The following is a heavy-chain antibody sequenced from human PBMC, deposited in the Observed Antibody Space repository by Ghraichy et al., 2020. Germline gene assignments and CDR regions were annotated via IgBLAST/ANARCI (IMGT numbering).Heavy chain of an antibody. CDR2: ISSSSSYI. CDR1: GFTFSSYS. CDR3: ARDPSCSGGSCEDY. V-gene: IGHV3-21*01. J-gene: IGHJ4*02. Sequence: GGSLRLSCAASGFTFSSYSMNWVRQAPGKGLEWVSSISSSSSYIYYADSVKGRFTISRDNAKNSLYLQMNSLRAEDTAVYYCARDPSCSGGSCEDYWGQGTLVTVSS. D-gene: IGHD2-15*01.